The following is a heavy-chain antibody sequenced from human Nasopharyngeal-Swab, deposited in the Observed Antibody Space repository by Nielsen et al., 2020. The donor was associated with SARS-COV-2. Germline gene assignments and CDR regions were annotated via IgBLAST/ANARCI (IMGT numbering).Heavy chain of an antibody. CDR3: ASSTAVGTNYYYYYMDV. D-gene: IGHD6-13*01. Sequence: WVRQAPGQRLEWMGWINAGNGNTKYSQKFQGRVTITRDTSASTAYMELSSLRSEDTAVYYCASSTAVGTNYYYYYMDVWGKGTTVTVSS. J-gene: IGHJ6*03. CDR2: INAGNGNT. V-gene: IGHV1-3*01.